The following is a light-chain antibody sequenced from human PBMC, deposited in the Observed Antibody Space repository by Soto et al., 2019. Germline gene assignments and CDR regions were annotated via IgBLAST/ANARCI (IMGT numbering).Light chain of an antibody. J-gene: IGKJ1*01. CDR3: QQYATSPRT. V-gene: IGKV3-20*01. Sequence: ENVFTQPPGTLSFSPGEEATLSCRASQSVNNNYLAWYQQIPGQPPRLLIYGASSRATGIPDRFSGRGSGTDFTLTIARLEPEDFSVYYCQQYATSPRTFGQGTKVDIK. CDR1: QSVNNNY. CDR2: GAS.